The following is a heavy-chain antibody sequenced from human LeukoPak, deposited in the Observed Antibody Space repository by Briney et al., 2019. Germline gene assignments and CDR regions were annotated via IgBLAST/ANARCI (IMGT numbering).Heavy chain of an antibody. D-gene: IGHD3-22*01. Sequence: GASVKVSCKASGYTFTGYYMHWVRQAPGQGLEWMGWINPNSGGTNYAQKFQGRVTMTRDTSISTAYMELSRLRSDDTAVYYCARDYYDSSGYYYPGAFDIWGQGTMVTVSS. CDR3: ARDYYDSSGYYYPGAFDI. J-gene: IGHJ3*02. V-gene: IGHV1-2*02. CDR2: INPNSGGT. CDR1: GYTFTGYY.